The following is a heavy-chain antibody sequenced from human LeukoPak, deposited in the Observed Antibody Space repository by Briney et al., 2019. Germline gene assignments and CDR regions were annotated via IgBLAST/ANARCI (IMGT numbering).Heavy chain of an antibody. CDR3: ARGGRWALPSRDEDAFDI. Sequence: SETLSLTCTVSGGSISSGSYYWSWIRQPAGKGLEWIGRIYTSGSTNYNPSLKSRVTISVDTSKNQFSLKLSSVTAADTAVYYCARGGRWALPSRDEDAFDIWGQGTMVTVSS. CDR1: GGSISSGSYY. CDR2: IYTSGST. D-gene: IGHD1-26*01. V-gene: IGHV4-61*02. J-gene: IGHJ3*02.